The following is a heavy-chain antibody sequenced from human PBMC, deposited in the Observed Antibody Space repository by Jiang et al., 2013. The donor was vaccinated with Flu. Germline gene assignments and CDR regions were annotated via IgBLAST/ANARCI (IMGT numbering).Heavy chain of an antibody. V-gene: IGHV1-69*01. J-gene: IGHJ4*02. CDR3: ATLAHSGYRGRPASYFDY. CDR2: IIPIFGTA. CDR1: RHLQQLC. D-gene: IGHD5-12*01. Sequence: LVESGAEVKKPGVLGEGLLQGFWRHLQQLCYQLGATGPGQGLEWMGGIIPIFGTANYAQKFQGRVTITADESTSTAYMELSSLRSEDTAVYYCATLAHSGYRGRPASYFDYWGQGTLVTVSS.